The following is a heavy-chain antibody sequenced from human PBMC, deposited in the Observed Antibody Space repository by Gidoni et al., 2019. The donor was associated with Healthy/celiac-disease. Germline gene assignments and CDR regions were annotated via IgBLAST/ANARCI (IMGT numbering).Heavy chain of an antibody. D-gene: IGHD3-10*01. Sequence: EVQLVESGGGLVQPGRSLRLSCTASGFTFGDYAMGWFRQAPGKGLEWVGFIRSKAYGGTTEYAASVKGRFTISRDDSKSIAYLQMNSLKTEDTAVYYCTSAYYYGSGSSLFDPWGQGTLVTVSS. J-gene: IGHJ5*02. V-gene: IGHV3-49*03. CDR3: TSAYYYGSGSSLFDP. CDR2: IRSKAYGGTT. CDR1: GFTFGDYA.